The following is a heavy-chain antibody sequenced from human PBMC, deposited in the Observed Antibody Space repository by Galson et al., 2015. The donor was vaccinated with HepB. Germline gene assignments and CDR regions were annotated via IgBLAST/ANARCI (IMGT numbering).Heavy chain of an antibody. J-gene: IGHJ3*02. D-gene: IGHD2-21*02. V-gene: IGHV1-46*01. Sequence: SVKVSCKASGYTFTSYYMHWVRQAPGQGLEWMGIINPSGGSTSYAQKFQGRVTMTRDTSTSTVYMELSSLRSEDTAVYYCARGAYCGGDCPPSVYHHAFDIWGQGTMVTVSS. CDR3: ARGAYCGGDCPPSVYHHAFDI. CDR2: INPSGGST. CDR1: GYTFTSYY.